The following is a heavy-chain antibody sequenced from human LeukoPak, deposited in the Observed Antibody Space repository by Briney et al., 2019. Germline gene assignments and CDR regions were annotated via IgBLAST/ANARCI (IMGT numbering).Heavy chain of an antibody. Sequence: GGSLRLSCAASGFTFCSYWMHWVRQAPGKGLGWVSRINSDGSSTSYADSVKGRFTISRDNAKNTLYLQMNSLRAEDTAVYYCAREGIAVAGSFDYWGQGTLVTVSS. CDR1: GFTFCSYW. J-gene: IGHJ4*02. CDR3: AREGIAVAGSFDY. CDR2: INSDGSST. D-gene: IGHD6-19*01. V-gene: IGHV3-74*01.